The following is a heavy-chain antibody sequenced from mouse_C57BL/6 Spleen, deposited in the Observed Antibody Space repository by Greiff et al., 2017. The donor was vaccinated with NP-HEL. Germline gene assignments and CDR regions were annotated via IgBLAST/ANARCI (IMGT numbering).Heavy chain of an antibody. Sequence: EVQVVESGGGLVQPGGSLKLSCAASGFTFSDYYMYWVRQTPEKRLEWVAYISNGGGSTYYPDTVKGRFTISRDNAKNTLYLQMSRLKSEDTAMYYCARRYYYGSSSYAMDYWGQGTSVTVSS. D-gene: IGHD1-1*01. CDR1: GFTFSDYY. CDR2: ISNGGGST. V-gene: IGHV5-12*01. CDR3: ARRYYYGSSSYAMDY. J-gene: IGHJ4*01.